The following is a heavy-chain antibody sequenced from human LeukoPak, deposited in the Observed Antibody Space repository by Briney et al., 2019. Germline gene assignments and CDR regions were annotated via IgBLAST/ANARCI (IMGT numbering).Heavy chain of an antibody. V-gene: IGHV1-2*02. Sequence: GASVTVSCKASGYTFTGYYFHWVRQAPGQGLEWMGWINPNTAGTNYAQKFLGGVTLTWDTSISTAYMELNRLTSDDMAVYYCATSAGDYRAGHYYYMGVWGKGTSVTVSS. CDR1: GYTFTGYY. D-gene: IGHD4-11*01. CDR2: INPNTAGT. CDR3: ATSAGDYRAGHYYYMGV. J-gene: IGHJ6*03.